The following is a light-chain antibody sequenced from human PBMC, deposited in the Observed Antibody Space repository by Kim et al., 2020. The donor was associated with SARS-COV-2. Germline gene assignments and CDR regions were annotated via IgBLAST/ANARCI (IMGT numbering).Light chain of an antibody. Sequence: SSELTQDPAVSVALGQTVRITCQGDSLRNYYASWYQQKPGQAPILVIYGKTNRPSGIPDRFSGSTSGNTASLTITGAQAEDEADYYCNSRDSSGTNWVFGGGTKLTVL. V-gene: IGLV3-19*01. CDR1: SLRNYY. CDR3: NSRDSSGTNWV. J-gene: IGLJ3*02. CDR2: GKT.